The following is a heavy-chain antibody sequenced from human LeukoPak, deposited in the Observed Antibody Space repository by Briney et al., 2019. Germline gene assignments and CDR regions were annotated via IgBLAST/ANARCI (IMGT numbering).Heavy chain of an antibody. CDR1: GGSLSGYY. CDR3: ARGGSSWYQSYWYFDL. V-gene: IGHV4-34*01. D-gene: IGHD6-13*01. CDR2: INHSGST. J-gene: IGHJ2*01. Sequence: SETLSLTCAVYGGSLSGYYWSWIRQPPGKGLEWIGEINHSGSTNYNPSLKSRDTISVDTSKNQFSLKLSSVTAADTAVYYCARGGSSWYQSYWYFDLWGRGTLVTVSS.